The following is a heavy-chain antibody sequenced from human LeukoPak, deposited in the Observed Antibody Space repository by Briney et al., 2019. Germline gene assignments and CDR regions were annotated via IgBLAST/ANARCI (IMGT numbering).Heavy chain of an antibody. Sequence: GGFLRLSCTASGFTVSSNYMSWVRQAPGKGLEWVSIIYSGDSTYYADSVEGRFTISRDESNNTLWLQMSSLRAEDTAVYYCARTAYYYDASGYYLPYYFDFWGQGTLVTVSS. J-gene: IGHJ4*02. D-gene: IGHD3-22*01. V-gene: IGHV3-66*01. CDR1: GFTVSSNY. CDR2: IYSGDST. CDR3: ARTAYYYDASGYYLPYYFDF.